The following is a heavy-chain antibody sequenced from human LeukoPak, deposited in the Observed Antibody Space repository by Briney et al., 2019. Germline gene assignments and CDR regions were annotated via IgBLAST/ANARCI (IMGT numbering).Heavy chain of an antibody. V-gene: IGHV1-2*04. J-gene: IGHJ6*02. Sequence: ASVKVSCKASGYTFTGYYMHWVRQAPGQRLEWLGWINPNSGGTNYAQKFQGWVTMTRDTSISTAYVELSRLRSDDTAVYYCARGGRYLDYYHGMDVWGQGTTVTVSS. CDR1: GYTFTGYY. CDR3: ARGGRYLDYYHGMDV. D-gene: IGHD1-26*01. CDR2: INPNSGGT.